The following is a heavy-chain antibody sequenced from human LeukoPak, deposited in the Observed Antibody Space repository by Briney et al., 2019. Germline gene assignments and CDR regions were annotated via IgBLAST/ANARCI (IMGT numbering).Heavy chain of an antibody. CDR3: ARSSYSSSSSV. CDR1: RFTFSGFW. CDR2: INSDGSEG. D-gene: IGHD6-6*01. Sequence: GGSLRLSCAVSRFTFSGFWMSWSRQAPGKGLEWVASINSDGSEGYYADVVKGRFTISRDNARNSLYLQINSLRAEDTAVYYCARSSYSSSSSVWGQGTMVTVSS. J-gene: IGHJ3*01. V-gene: IGHV3-7*03.